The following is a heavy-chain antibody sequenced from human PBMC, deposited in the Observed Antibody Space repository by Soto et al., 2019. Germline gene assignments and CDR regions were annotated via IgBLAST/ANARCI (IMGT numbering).Heavy chain of an antibody. CDR3: ANEECTSHQSGY. Sequence: EVQLLDSGGGLVQPGGSLRLSCAASGFTFTSYAMSWVRQAPGKGLEWVSAISGSGGSTYYADSVRGRFTISRDNSKTTLYLQMNSLRGEDTAVYYCANEECTSHQSGYWGQGTLVTVSS. D-gene: IGHD2-2*01. CDR2: ISGSGGST. V-gene: IGHV3-23*01. J-gene: IGHJ4*02. CDR1: GFTFTSYA.